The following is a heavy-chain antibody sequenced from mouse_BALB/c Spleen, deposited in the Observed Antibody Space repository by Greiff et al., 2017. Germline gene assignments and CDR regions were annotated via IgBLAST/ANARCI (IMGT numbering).Heavy chain of an antibody. CDR1: GYSFTSYY. CDR2: IDPFNGGT. Sequence: ESGPELMKPGASVKISCKASGYSFTSYYMHWVKQSHGKSLEWIGYIDPFNGGTSYNQKFKGNATLTVDKSSSPAYMHLSSLTSEDSAVYYCANYGPAWFAYWGQGTLVTVSA. CDR3: ANYGPAWFAY. D-gene: IGHD1-2*01. V-gene: IGHV1S135*01. J-gene: IGHJ3*01.